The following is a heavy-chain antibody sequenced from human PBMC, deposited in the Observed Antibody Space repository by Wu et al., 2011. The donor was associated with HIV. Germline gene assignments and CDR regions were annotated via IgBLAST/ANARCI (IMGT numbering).Heavy chain of an antibody. CDR1: GGTFKNYA. Sequence: QVQLVQSGAEVKKPGSSVKVSCKASGGTFKNYAFSWVRQAPGQGLEWMGRIIPIFGTTNYAQKFQGRLTITADESTSKAHMELSTLGSEDTAIYYCASTDCSSTSCYGHYYYYYMDVWGERTTVTGSS. CDR3: ASTDCSSTSCYGHYYYYYMDV. V-gene: IGHV1-69*15. D-gene: IGHD2-2*01. J-gene: IGHJ6*03. CDR2: IIPIFGTT.